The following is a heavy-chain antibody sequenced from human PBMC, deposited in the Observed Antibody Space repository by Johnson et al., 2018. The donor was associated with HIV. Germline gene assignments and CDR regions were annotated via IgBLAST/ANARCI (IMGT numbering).Heavy chain of an antibody. V-gene: IGHV3-74*02. Sequence: VQLVESGGALVQPGGSLRLSCEVSGFTISTFWMHWVRQVPGKGLMWVSRISGDGSSSSYADSVKGRCTISRDNAKNTLYLQMNSLRAEDTAVYYCAKQYYGSGGSVHAFDIWGQGTMVTVSS. D-gene: IGHD3-10*01. J-gene: IGHJ3*02. CDR1: GFTISTFW. CDR3: AKQYYGSGGSVHAFDI. CDR2: ISGDGSSS.